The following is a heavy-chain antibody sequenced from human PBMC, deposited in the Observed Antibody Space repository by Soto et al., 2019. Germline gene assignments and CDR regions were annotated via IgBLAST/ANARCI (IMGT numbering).Heavy chain of an antibody. V-gene: IGHV4-34*01. CDR1: GGSFSGYY. Sequence: PSEPLSLTCAVYGGSFSGYYWSWIRQPPGKGLEWIGEINHSGSTNYNPSLKSRVTISVDTSKNHCSLKLSSVTAAVTAVYYGARGIGDYCAFDIWGQGTMVTVSS. D-gene: IGHD4-17*01. CDR2: INHSGST. J-gene: IGHJ3*02. CDR3: ARGIGDYCAFDI.